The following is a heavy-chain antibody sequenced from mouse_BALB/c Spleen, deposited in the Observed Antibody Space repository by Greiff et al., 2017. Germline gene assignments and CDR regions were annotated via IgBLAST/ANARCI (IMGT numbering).Heavy chain of an antibody. CDR2: ISSGGST. Sequence: EVQVVESGGGLVKPGGSLKLSCAASGFTFSSYAMSWVRQTPEKRLEWVASISSGGSTYYPDSVKGRFTISRDNARNILYLQMSSLRSEDTAMYYCARNYYGSSYGWFAYWGQGTLVTVSA. CDR3: ARNYYGSSYGWFAY. D-gene: IGHD1-1*01. J-gene: IGHJ3*01. CDR1: GFTFSSYA. V-gene: IGHV5-6-5*01.